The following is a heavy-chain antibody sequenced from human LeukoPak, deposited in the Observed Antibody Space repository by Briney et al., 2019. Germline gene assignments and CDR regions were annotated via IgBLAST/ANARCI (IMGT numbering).Heavy chain of an antibody. CDR2: INHSGST. CDR1: GGSFSGYY. Sequence: SETLSLTCAVYGGSFSGYYWSWIRQPPGKGLEWIGEINHSGSTNYNPSLKSRVTISVDTSKNQFSLKLGSVTVADTAVYYCASRVRYYYDSSGYYPYYFDYWGQGTLVTVSS. D-gene: IGHD3-22*01. J-gene: IGHJ4*02. V-gene: IGHV4-34*01. CDR3: ASRVRYYYDSSGYYPYYFDY.